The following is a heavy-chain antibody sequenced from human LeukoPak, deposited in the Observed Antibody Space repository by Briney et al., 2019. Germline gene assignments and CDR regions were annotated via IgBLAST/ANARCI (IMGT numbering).Heavy chain of an antibody. V-gene: IGHV5-51*01. CDR1: GYNFASYW. CDR2: IYGADSDT. D-gene: IGHD6-13*01. Sequence: GESLKISCKGSGYNFASYWIGWVRQTPGKGLEWMGIIYGADSDTKYSPSFQGRVTISADKSINTAYLQWSSLKASDTAMYYCARHRPYSSSRPYYFDYWGQGTLVTVSS. J-gene: IGHJ4*02. CDR3: ARHRPYSSSRPYYFDY.